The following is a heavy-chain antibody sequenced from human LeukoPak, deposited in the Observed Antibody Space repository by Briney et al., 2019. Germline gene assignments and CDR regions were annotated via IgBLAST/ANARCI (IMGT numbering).Heavy chain of an antibody. D-gene: IGHD4-23*01. CDR1: GFTVSSNY. V-gene: IGHV3-66*01. CDR2: LYSGGST. Sequence: PGGSLRLSCAASGFTVSSNYTSWVRQAPGKGLECVSVLYSGGSTCYAATVKGRFTISRDNSKNTLYLQMNSLRAEDTAVYYCARSTVVYYFDYWGQGTLVTVSS. CDR3: ARSTVVYYFDY. J-gene: IGHJ4*02.